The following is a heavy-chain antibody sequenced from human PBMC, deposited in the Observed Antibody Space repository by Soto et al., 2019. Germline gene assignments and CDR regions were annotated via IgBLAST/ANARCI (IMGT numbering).Heavy chain of an antibody. CDR1: GFTFSDYS. Sequence: EVQLVESGGGLVKPGGSLRLSCAGSGFTFSDYSMNWVRQAPGKGLEWVSSISNSYSYISYADSVRGRFTISRDNTQNSLYLQMNSLRAEDTAVYFCARGVECSGGSCYSGHYYGMDVWGQGTTVTVSS. D-gene: IGHD2-21*01. CDR3: ARGVECSGGSCYSGHYYGMDV. V-gene: IGHV3-21*01. J-gene: IGHJ6*02. CDR2: ISNSYSYI.